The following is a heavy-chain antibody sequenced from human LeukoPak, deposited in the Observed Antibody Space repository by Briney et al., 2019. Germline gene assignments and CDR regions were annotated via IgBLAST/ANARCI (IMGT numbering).Heavy chain of an antibody. V-gene: IGHV4-39*01. CDR3: ASIGGSRPNWFDP. J-gene: IGHJ5*02. D-gene: IGHD2-15*01. CDR1: GGSISSSSYY. Sequence: SETLSLTCTVSGGSISSSSYYWGWIRQPPGKGLEWIGSIYYSGSTYYNPSLKSRVTISVDTSKNQFSLKLSSVTAADTAVYYCASIGGSRPNWFDPWGQGTLVTVSS. CDR2: IYYSGST.